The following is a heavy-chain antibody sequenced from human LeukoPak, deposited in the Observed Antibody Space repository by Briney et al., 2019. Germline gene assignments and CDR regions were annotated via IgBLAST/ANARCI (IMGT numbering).Heavy chain of an antibody. CDR2: INSDGSRT. J-gene: IGHJ4*02. D-gene: IGHD2-2*01. Sequence: GGSLRLSCAASGFTFSSYWMHWVRQAPGKGLVWVSRINSDGSRTSYADSVKGRFTISRDNAKNTLYLQMNSLRAEDTAVYYCARAASIYCSSTSCYPVDYWGQGTLVTVPS. V-gene: IGHV3-74*01. CDR3: ARAASIYCSSTSCYPVDY. CDR1: GFTFSSYW.